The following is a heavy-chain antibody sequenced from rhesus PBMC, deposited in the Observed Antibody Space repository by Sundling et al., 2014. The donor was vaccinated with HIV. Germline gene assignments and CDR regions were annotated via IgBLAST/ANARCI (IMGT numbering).Heavy chain of an antibody. CDR3: ARKGSGWYAEYFEF. CDR2: ISWSGDST. D-gene: IGHD6-31*01. Sequence: EVQLVESGGGVVQPGGSLRLSCAASGFTFDDYGMHWVRQTPGKGLEWVSGISWSGDSTGYVDSVKGRFTISRDNAKNSLYLQMNRLRVEDTGLYYCARKGSGWYAEYFEFGGQGALVTVSS. CDR1: GFTFDDYG. V-gene: IGHV3-78*01. J-gene: IGHJ1*01.